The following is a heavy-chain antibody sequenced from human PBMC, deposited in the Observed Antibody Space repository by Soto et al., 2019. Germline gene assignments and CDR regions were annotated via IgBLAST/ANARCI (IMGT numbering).Heavy chain of an antibody. CDR3: ARGLEVGWSGYLYYYYYMDV. Sequence: VCCKACGYSFTSSDINSVQQAKGQGLEWMGWMNPNSGNTGYAQKFQGRVTMTRNTSISTAYMELSSLRSEDTAVYYCARGLEVGWSGYLYYYYYMDVWGKGTTVTVSS. V-gene: IGHV1-8*01. D-gene: IGHD3-3*01. J-gene: IGHJ6*03. CDR2: MNPNSGNT. CDR1: GYSFTSSD.